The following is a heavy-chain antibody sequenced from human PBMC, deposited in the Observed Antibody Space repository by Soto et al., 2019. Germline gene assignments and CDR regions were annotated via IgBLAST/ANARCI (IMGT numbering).Heavy chain of an antibody. Sequence: SETLSLTCTVSGCSISSYYWSWIRQPPGKGLEWIGYIYYSGITNYNPSLKSRVTISVDTSKNQFSLKLSSVTAADTAVYYCARYKSNYYYGMDVWGQGTTVTVSS. D-gene: IGHD1-20*01. CDR2: IYYSGIT. CDR1: GCSISSYY. CDR3: ARYKSNYYYGMDV. J-gene: IGHJ6*02. V-gene: IGHV4-59*01.